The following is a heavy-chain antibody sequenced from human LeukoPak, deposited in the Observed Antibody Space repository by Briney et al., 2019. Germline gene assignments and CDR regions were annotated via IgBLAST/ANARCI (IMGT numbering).Heavy chain of an antibody. CDR3: ARRYSSGWPFDN. J-gene: IGHJ4*02. V-gene: IGHV3-33*01. Sequence: TGGPLRLSCAASGFTFSSYGMHWVRQAPGKGLEWVAVIWYDGSKKYYADSVKGRFTISRDNAKNTVYLQMNSLRAYDTAVYYCARRYSSGWPFDNWGQGTLVTVSS. CDR1: GFTFSSYG. D-gene: IGHD6-19*01. CDR2: IWYDGSKK.